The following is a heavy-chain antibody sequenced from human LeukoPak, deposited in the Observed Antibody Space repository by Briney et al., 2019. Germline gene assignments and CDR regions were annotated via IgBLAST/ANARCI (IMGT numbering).Heavy chain of an antibody. J-gene: IGHJ4*02. Sequence: GGSLRLSCAASGFTFSSYAMSWVRQAPGKGLEWVSAISGSGGSTYYADSVKGRFTISRDNSKNTLYLQMNSLRAEDTAVYYCANDRSGYWKYFDYWGQGTLVTVSS. V-gene: IGHV3-23*01. D-gene: IGHD3-3*01. CDR1: GFTFSSYA. CDR3: ANDRSGYWKYFDY. CDR2: ISGSGGST.